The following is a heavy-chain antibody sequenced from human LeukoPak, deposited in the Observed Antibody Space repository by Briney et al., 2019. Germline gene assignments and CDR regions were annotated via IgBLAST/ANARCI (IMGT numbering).Heavy chain of an antibody. D-gene: IGHD6-13*01. CDR1: GYTFTGYY. V-gene: IGHV1-2*02. CDR3: ARDLEEAAGTRVSLDNDY. J-gene: IGHJ4*02. Sequence: GASVKVSCKASGYTFTGYYMHWVRQVPGQGLEWMGGINPNSGGTNYAQKFQGRVTMTRDTSISTAYMELSRLRSDDTAVYYCARDLEEAAGTRVSLDNDYWGQGTLVTVSS. CDR2: INPNSGGT.